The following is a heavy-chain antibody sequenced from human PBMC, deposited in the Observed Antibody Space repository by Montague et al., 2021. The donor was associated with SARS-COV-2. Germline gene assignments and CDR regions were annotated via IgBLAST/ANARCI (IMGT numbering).Heavy chain of an antibody. CDR3: ARRGTGNYEILDY. D-gene: IGHD3-3*01. CDR2: IYDSGGA. Sequence: SETLSLTCTISGGSMRRYYWTWIRQLPGKVLEWIGSIYDSGGARYNPSLKSRISISVDASKNQFSLRVTSVTAADTAVYFCARRGTGNYEILDYWGQGILVTVSS. CDR1: GGSMRRYY. J-gene: IGHJ4*02. V-gene: IGHV4-59*01.